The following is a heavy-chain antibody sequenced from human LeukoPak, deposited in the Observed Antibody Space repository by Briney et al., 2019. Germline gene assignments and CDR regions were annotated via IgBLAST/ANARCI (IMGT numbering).Heavy chain of an antibody. D-gene: IGHD4-17*01. CDR1: GFTFSSYE. CDR3: ARHHYGDYLRGFYYMDV. J-gene: IGHJ6*03. CDR2: ISSSSSTI. V-gene: IGHV3-48*03. Sequence: PGGSLRLSCAASGFTFSSYEMNWVRQAPGKGLEWVSYISSSSSTIYYADSVKGRFTISRDNTKNSLYLQMNSLRAEDTALYHCARHHYGDYLRGFYYMDVWGKGTTVTISS.